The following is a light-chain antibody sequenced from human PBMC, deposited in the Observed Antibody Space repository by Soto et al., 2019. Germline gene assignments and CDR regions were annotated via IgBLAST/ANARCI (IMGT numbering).Light chain of an antibody. CDR2: AAS. Sequence: DIQMTQSPSYLHAYVGDRVTITCRASQSISSFLNWYQQKPGKAPKLLIYAASSLQSGVPSRFSGSGSGTDFTLTISSLQPEDFATYYCQQSYSTPRTFGQGTKVDIK. CDR3: QQSYSTPRT. J-gene: IGKJ1*01. V-gene: IGKV1-39*01. CDR1: QSISSF.